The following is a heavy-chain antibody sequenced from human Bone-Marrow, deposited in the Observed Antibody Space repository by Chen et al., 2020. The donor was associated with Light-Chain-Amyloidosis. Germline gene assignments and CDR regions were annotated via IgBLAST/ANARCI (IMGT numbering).Heavy chain of an antibody. V-gene: IGHV3-30*18. CDR3: AKDQKYGDAAYFYYYGMDV. Sequence: QVQLVESGGGVVQPGRSLRLSCEASGFTFSYPGMHWVRQAPGKGLEWVAVIGYDGNKTYYADSVKGRFTTSRDNSKNTLYLQMNSLRPEDTAVYYCAKDQKYGDAAYFYYYGMDVWGQGTTVTVSS. CDR1: GFTFSYPG. J-gene: IGHJ6*02. D-gene: IGHD2-21*02. CDR2: IGYDGNKT.